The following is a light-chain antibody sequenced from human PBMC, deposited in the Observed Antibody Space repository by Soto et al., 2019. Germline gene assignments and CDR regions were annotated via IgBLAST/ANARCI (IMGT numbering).Light chain of an antibody. CDR1: QSISDD. J-gene: IGKJ2*01. CDR3: QQSYSSLMYT. V-gene: IGKV1-39*01. CDR2: AAS. Sequence: DIQMTHSPSSLSASVGDRVTITCRASQSISDDLNWYQLKTGKAPKLLIYAASRLQSGVPSRFSGSGSGTLVTLTINSLQPEDFATYYCQQSYSSLMYTFGQGTKLAIK.